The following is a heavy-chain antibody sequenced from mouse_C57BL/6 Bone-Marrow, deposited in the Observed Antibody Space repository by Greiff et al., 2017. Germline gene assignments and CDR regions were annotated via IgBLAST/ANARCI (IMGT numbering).Heavy chain of an antibody. CDR2: IYPRSGNT. Sequence: QVQLQQSGAELARPGASVKLSCKASGYTFTSYGISWVKQRTGQGLEWIGEIYPRSGNTYYNEKFKGKATLTADKSSSTAYMELRSLTSEDSAVYFCARDDGYDDWFAYWGQGTLVTVSA. V-gene: IGHV1-81*01. J-gene: IGHJ3*01. D-gene: IGHD2-2*01. CDR1: GYTFTSYG. CDR3: ARDDGYDDWFAY.